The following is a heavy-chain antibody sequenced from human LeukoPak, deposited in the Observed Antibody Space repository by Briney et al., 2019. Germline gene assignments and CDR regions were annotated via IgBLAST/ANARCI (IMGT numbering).Heavy chain of an antibody. CDR1: AFTFSDYA. J-gene: IGHJ4*02. V-gene: IGHV3-23*01. CDR3: ARGSYSYGYFGSY. D-gene: IGHD5-18*01. Sequence: SGGSLRLSCAASAFTFSDYAMTWVRQAPGKGLEWVSAMTGSGGTTYYADSVKGRFTISRDNSKNTLYLQMNSLRAEDTALYYCARGSYSYGYFGSYWGQGTLVTVSS. CDR2: MTGSGGTT.